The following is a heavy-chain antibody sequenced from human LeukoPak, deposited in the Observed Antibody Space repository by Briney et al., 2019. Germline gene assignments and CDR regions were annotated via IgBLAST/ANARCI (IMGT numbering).Heavy chain of an antibody. V-gene: IGHV3-66*01. D-gene: IGHD1-26*01. CDR3: ARVIVGTTTRLDYFDY. J-gene: IGHJ4*02. CDR2: IYSGGNT. Sequence: GGSLRLSCAASGFTVSDNYMSWVRQAPGKGLGWVSIIYSGGNTYYADSVKGRFTVSRDNSKNTLYLQMNSLRAEDTAVYYCARVIVGTTTRLDYFDYWGQGTLVTVSS. CDR1: GFTVSDNY.